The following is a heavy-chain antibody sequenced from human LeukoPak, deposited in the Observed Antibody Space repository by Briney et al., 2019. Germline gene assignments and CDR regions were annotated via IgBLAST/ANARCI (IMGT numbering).Heavy chain of an antibody. CDR1: GFSFSSFA. J-gene: IGHJ5*02. CDR3: VKDRFGSFDP. CDR2: ISPSASHR. Sequence: GGSLRLSCAASGFSFSSFAMTWVRQAPGKGLEWVAAISPSASHRYYADFVGGRFTISRDNSKNTLDLQMSSLRAEDTAVYYCVKDRFGSFDPWGQGTLVTVSS. V-gene: IGHV3-23*01. D-gene: IGHD5-18*01.